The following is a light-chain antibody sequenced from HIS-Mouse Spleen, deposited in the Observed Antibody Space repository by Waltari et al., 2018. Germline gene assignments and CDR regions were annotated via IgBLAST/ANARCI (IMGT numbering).Light chain of an antibody. V-gene: IGKV2-28*01. CDR2: LGS. J-gene: IGKJ5*01. CDR3: MQALQTPT. CDR1: QSLLHSNGYNY. Sequence: DIVMTQSPLSLPVTPGEPASISCRSSQSLLHSNGYNYLDWYLQKPGQSPRLLIYLGSNRASGGPDRFSGSGAGTDFTLKISRVEAEDVGVYYCMQALQTPTFGQGTRLEIK.